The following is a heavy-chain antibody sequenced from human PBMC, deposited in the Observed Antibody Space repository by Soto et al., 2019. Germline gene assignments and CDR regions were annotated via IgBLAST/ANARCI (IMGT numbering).Heavy chain of an antibody. CDR3: AKGAYGSGSLFYIDY. V-gene: IGHV3-30*18. CDR1: GFSFSSYG. J-gene: IGHJ4*02. CDR2: ISYDGSNK. Sequence: GGSLRLSCAASGFSFSSYGMHWVRQAPGKGLEWVAVISYDGSNKYYADSVKGRFTISRDNSKNTLYLQMNSLRAEDTAVYYCAKGAYGSGSLFYIDYWGQGTLVTVSS. D-gene: IGHD3-10*01.